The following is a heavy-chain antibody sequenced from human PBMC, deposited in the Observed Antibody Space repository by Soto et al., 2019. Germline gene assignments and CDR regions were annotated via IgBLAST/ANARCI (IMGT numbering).Heavy chain of an antibody. CDR1: GFTFDDYA. V-gene: IGHV3-9*01. CDR2: ISWNSGSI. Sequence: EVQLLESGGGLVQPGGSLRLSCAASGFTFDDYAMHWVRQAPGKGLEWVSGISWNSGSIGYADSVKGRFTISRDNAKNSLYLQMNSLRAEDTALYYCAKDYAGTLDGMDVWGQGTTVTVSS. D-gene: IGHD6-13*01. J-gene: IGHJ6*02. CDR3: AKDYAGTLDGMDV.